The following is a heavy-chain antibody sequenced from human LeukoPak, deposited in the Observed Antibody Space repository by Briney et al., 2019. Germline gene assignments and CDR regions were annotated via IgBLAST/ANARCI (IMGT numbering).Heavy chain of an antibody. CDR2: IIPILGIA. CDR1: GGTFSSYT. J-gene: IGHJ4*02. D-gene: IGHD2-2*01. CDR3: VSCSSTSCYGDY. Sequence: SVKVSCEASGGTFSSYTISWVRQAPGQGLEWMGRIIPILGIANYAQKFQGRVTITADKSTSTAYMELSSLRSEDTAVYYCVSCSSTSCYGDYWGQGTLVTVSS. V-gene: IGHV1-69*02.